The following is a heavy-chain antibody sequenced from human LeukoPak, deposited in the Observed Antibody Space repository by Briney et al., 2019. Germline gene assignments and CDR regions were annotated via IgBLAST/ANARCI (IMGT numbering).Heavy chain of an antibody. V-gene: IGHV4-39*07. Sequence: SETLSLTCTVSGGSISSSSYYWGWIRQPPGKGLEWIGSIYYSGSTYYNPSLKSRVTISVDTSKNQFSLKLSSVTAADTAVYYCARAGSSSFGGSDYWGQGTLVTVSS. CDR3: ARAGSSSFGGSDY. CDR1: GGSISSSSYY. D-gene: IGHD6-6*01. J-gene: IGHJ4*02. CDR2: IYYSGST.